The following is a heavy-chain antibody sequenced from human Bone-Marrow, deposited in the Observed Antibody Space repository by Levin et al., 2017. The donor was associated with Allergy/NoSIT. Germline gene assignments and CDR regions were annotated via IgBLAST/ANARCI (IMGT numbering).Heavy chain of an antibody. Sequence: GESLKISCEASGFTFSDYYMDWVRQAPGKGLEWVGRTRNRARSYSTKYAAAVKDRFIVSRDDSQNSLFLQMHSLKTEDTAVYYCARSKPDSTGHHTFDMWGPGTVVTVSS. V-gene: IGHV3-72*01. CDR2: TRNRARSYST. CDR3: ARSKPDSTGHHTFDM. CDR1: GFTFSDYY. J-gene: IGHJ3*02. D-gene: IGHD3-22*01.